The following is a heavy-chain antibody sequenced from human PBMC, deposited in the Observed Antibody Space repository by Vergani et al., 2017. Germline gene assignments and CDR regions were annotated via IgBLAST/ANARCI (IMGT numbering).Heavy chain of an antibody. V-gene: IGHV3-23*01. J-gene: IGHJ4*02. D-gene: IGHD3-3*01. CDR1: GFTFSSYA. Sequence: EVQLLESGGGLVQPGGSLRLSCAASGFTFSSYAMSWVRQAPGKGLEWVSAISGSGGSTYYADSVKGRFTISRDNSKNTRYLQMNSLRAEDTAVYYCAKSQLALEAANDYWGQGTLVTVSS. CDR2: ISGSGGST. CDR3: AKSQLALEAANDY.